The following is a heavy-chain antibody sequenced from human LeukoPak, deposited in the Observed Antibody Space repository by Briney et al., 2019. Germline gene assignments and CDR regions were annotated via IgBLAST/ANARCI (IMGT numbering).Heavy chain of an antibody. V-gene: IGHV4-39*07. CDR2: IYYSGST. CDR1: GGSISSSSYY. J-gene: IGHJ5*02. Sequence: PSETLSLTCTVSGGSISSSSYYWGWIRQPPGKGLEWIGSIYYSGSTYYNPSLKSRVTISVDTSKNQFSLKLSSVTVADTAVYYCALGRRFGVGFDPWGQGTLVTVSS. D-gene: IGHD3-10*01. CDR3: ALGRRFGVGFDP.